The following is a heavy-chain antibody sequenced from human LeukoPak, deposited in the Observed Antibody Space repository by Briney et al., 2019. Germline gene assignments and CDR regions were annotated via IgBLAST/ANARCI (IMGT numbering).Heavy chain of an antibody. Sequence: GASVKVSCKASGYTFTSYGISWVRQAPGQGLEWMGWISAYNGNTNYAQKLQGRVTMTTDTSTSTAYMELRSLRSDDTAVYYCARTTPVEMAPPRNYWGQGTLVTVSS. J-gene: IGHJ4*02. D-gene: IGHD5-24*01. V-gene: IGHV1-18*01. CDR1: GYTFTSYG. CDR2: ISAYNGNT. CDR3: ARTTPVEMAPPRNY.